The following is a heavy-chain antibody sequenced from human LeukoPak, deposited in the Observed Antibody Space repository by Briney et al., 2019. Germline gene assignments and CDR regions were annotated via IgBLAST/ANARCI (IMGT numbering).Heavy chain of an antibody. CDR3: ARGYDSSGYYPYYYYYYMDV. CDR2: IYHSGST. J-gene: IGHJ6*03. V-gene: IGHV4-38-2*02. Sequence: SETLSLTCTVSGYSISSGYYWGWIRQPPGKGLEWIGSIYHSGSTYYNPSLKSRVTISVDTSKNQFSLKLSSVTAADTAVYYCARGYDSSGYYPYYYYYYMDVWGEGTTVTVSS. CDR1: GYSISSGYY. D-gene: IGHD3-22*01.